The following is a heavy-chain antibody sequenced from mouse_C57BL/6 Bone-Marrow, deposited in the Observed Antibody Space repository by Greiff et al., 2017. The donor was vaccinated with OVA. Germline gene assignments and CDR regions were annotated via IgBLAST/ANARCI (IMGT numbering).Heavy chain of an antibody. V-gene: IGHV1-69*01. CDR3: ARLSTTVDY. D-gene: IGHD1-1*01. Sequence: QVQLQQPGAELVMPGASVKLSCKASGYTFTSYWMHWVKQRPGQGLEWIGEIDPSDSYTNYTQKFKGKSTLTVDKSSSTAYMQLSSLTSEDSAVYYCARLSTTVDYWGQGTTLTVSS. CDR1: GYTFTSYW. CDR2: IDPSDSYT. J-gene: IGHJ2*01.